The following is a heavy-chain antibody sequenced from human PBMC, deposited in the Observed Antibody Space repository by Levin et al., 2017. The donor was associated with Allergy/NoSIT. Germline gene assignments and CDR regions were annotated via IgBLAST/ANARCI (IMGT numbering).Heavy chain of an antibody. CDR2: INPNSGGT. V-gene: IGHV1-2*02. Sequence: ASVKVSCKASGYTFTGYYMHWVRQAPGQGLEWMGWINPNSGGTNYAQKFQGRVTMTRDTSISTAYMELSRLRSDDTAVYYCARESPPNGFWSGYYNYYYYYGMDVWGQGTTVTVSS. CDR1: GYTFTGYY. D-gene: IGHD3-3*01. CDR3: ARESPPNGFWSGYYNYYYYYGMDV. J-gene: IGHJ6*02.